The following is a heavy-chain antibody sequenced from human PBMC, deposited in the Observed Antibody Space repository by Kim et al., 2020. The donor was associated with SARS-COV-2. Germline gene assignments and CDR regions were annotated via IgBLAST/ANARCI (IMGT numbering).Heavy chain of an antibody. J-gene: IGHJ5*02. CDR3: TRQGWFDP. Sequence: GGTTAYAASVKGRFTISRDDSKSIAYLQMNSLKTEDTAVYYCTRQGWFDPWGQGTLVTVSS. CDR2: GGTT. V-gene: IGHV3-49*02.